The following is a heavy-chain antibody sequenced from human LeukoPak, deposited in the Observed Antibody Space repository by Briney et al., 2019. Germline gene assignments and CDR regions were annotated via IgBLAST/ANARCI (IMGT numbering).Heavy chain of an antibody. V-gene: IGHV3-7*03. D-gene: IGHD1-1*01. CDR3: ARDDWNAVYYYYYGMDV. CDR2: IKQDGSEK. Sequence: GGSLRLSCAASGFTFSSYWMSWVRQAPGKGLEWVANIKQDGSEKYYVDSVKGRFTISRDNAKNSLYLQMNSLRAEDTAVYYCARDDWNAVYYYYYGMDVWGKGITVTVSS. CDR1: GFTFSSYW. J-gene: IGHJ6*04.